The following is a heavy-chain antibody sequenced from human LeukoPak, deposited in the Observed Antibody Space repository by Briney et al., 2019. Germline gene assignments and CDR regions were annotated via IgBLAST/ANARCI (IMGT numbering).Heavy chain of an antibody. CDR3: ARDRVNIVVVSASEY. V-gene: IGHV3-21*01. CDR1: GFTFSDYS. D-gene: IGHD2-21*01. CDR2: ITSSGTYI. J-gene: IGHJ4*02. Sequence: GGSLRLSCAASGFTFSDYSMNWVRQAPGKGLEWVSSITSSGTYIYYADSVKGRFTISRDNAKNSLYLQMNSLRAEDTAVYYCARDRVNIVVVSASEYWGQGTLVTVSS.